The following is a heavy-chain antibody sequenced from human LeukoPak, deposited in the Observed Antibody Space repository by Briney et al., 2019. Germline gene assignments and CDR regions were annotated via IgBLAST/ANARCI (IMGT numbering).Heavy chain of an antibody. D-gene: IGHD4-17*01. V-gene: IGHV3-30-3*01. Sequence: GGSLRLSCAASGFTFSSYAMHWVRQAPGKGLGWVAVISYDGSNKYYADSVKGRFTISRDNSKNTLYLQMNSLRAEDTAVYYCARGYHGDYGYLGRDYWGQGTLVTVSS. CDR1: GFTFSSYA. CDR2: ISYDGSNK. CDR3: ARGYHGDYGYLGRDY. J-gene: IGHJ4*02.